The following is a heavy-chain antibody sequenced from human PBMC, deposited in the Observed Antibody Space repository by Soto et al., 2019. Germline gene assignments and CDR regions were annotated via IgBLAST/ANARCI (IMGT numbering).Heavy chain of an antibody. CDR2: IYPRGGST. CDR3: ARAQYYDSSGYLRGDFDY. Sequence: ASVKVSCKTSGYNFTSHYIHWVRQAPGQRLESMGIIYPRGGSTIYAQKFQGRVTMTRDTSTSTVYMGLSSLRSEDTAVYYCARAQYYDSSGYLRGDFDYWGQGTLVTVSS. D-gene: IGHD3-22*01. J-gene: IGHJ4*02. CDR1: GYNFTSHY. V-gene: IGHV1-46*01.